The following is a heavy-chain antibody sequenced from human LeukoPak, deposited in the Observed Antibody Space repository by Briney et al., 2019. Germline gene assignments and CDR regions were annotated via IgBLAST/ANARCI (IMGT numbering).Heavy chain of an antibody. Sequence: SETLSLTCAVYGGSFSGYYWSWIRQPPGKGLEWIGEINHSGSTNYNPSLKSRVTISVDTSKNQFSLKLSSVTAADTAVYYCARSTYYYGSGSYYNDRYYFDYWGQGTLVTVSS. V-gene: IGHV4-34*01. CDR2: INHSGST. CDR1: GGSFSGYY. D-gene: IGHD3-10*01. J-gene: IGHJ4*02. CDR3: ARSTYYYGSGSYYNDRYYFDY.